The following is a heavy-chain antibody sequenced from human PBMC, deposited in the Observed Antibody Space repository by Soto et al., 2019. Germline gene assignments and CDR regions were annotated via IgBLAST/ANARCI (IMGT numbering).Heavy chain of an antibody. CDR2: ISYDGSNK. D-gene: IGHD5-18*01. V-gene: IGHV3-30-3*01. J-gene: IGHJ4*02. CDR3: AREGFTVDTAMALDY. Sequence: QVQLVESGGGVVQPGRSLRLSCAASGFTFSSYAMHWVRQAPGKGLEWVAVISYDGSNKYYADSVKGRFTISRDNSKNTLYLQMNSLRAEDTAVYYCAREGFTVDTAMALDYWGQGTLVTVSS. CDR1: GFTFSSYA.